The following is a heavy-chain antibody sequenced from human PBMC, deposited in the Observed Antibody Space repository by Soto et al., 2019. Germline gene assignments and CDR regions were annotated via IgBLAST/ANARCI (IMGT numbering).Heavy chain of an antibody. CDR3: ASADSNYAKFGY. J-gene: IGHJ4*02. Sequence: SETLSLTCGVSGGSIRSGGYSWSWIRQPPGKGLEWIGYIYYSGSTNYNPSLKSRVTISVDTSKNQFSLKLSSVTAADTAVYYCASADSNYAKFGYWGQGTLVTVSS. V-gene: IGHV4-61*08. CDR1: GGSIRSGGYS. D-gene: IGHD4-4*01. CDR2: IYYSGST.